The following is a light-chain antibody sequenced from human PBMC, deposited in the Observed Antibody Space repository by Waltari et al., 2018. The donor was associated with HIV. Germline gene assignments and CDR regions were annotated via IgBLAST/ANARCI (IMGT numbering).Light chain of an antibody. CDR2: GAS. Sequence: EIVMTQSPATLSLSPGERATLSCRASQSVSSNLAWYQQKPGLAPRLLIYGASTRATGIPARFSGSGSGTDFTLTISSLQSEDFAVYYCQQYNNWASWTFGQGTNVE. CDR1: QSVSSN. J-gene: IGKJ1*01. CDR3: QQYNNWASWT. V-gene: IGKV3-15*01.